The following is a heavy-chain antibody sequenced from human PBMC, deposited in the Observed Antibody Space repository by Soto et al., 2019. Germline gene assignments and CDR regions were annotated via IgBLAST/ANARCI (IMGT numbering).Heavy chain of an antibody. J-gene: IGHJ4*02. D-gene: IGHD1-1*01. CDR2: VSPHAANA. Sequence: GVSLRLSWLVSAITFDSCGINWVRQAPGKGLEWVAGVSPHAANAYYADSVRGRFIISREDSRKIVSLDMNSLRGEDSAVYYCATEGAKTPWNFDYWGQGTVVTFCS. CDR1: AITFDSCG. V-gene: IGHV3-23*01. CDR3: ATEGAKTPWNFDY.